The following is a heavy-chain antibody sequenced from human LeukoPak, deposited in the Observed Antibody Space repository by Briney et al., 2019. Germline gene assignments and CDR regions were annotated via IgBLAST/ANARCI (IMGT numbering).Heavy chain of an antibody. D-gene: IGHD6-19*01. Sequence: PGGFLRLSCATSGFTFSNVWMTWVRQAPGRGLEWVGRFKRETDGGTSDYAAPVKGRFTISRDDSKNTLFLQMNSLKTEDTAVYYCATVHASGCPGNYWGQGTLVTVSS. CDR1: GFTFSNVW. CDR2: FKRETDGGTS. J-gene: IGHJ4*02. V-gene: IGHV3-15*01. CDR3: ATVHASGCPGNY.